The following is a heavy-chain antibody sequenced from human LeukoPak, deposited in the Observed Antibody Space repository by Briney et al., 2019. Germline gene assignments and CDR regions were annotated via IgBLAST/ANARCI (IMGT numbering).Heavy chain of an antibody. Sequence: PGGSLRLSCAASGFTFSGYAMSWVRQAPGKGLEWVSAISGSGGSTYYADSVKGRFTISRDNSKNTLYLQMNSLRAEDTAVYYCAKDLGRTGTTSNYWGQGTLVTVSS. CDR1: GFTFSGYA. CDR2: ISGSGGST. J-gene: IGHJ4*02. CDR3: AKDLGRTGTTSNY. D-gene: IGHD1-1*01. V-gene: IGHV3-23*01.